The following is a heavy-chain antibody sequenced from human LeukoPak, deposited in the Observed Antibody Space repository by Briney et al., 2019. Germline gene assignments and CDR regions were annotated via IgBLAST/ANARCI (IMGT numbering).Heavy chain of an antibody. CDR1: GYTFTGYY. CDR2: INPNSGGT. CDR3: ATPSLTYDSSGYFDY. D-gene: IGHD3-22*01. Sequence: APVKVSCKASGYTFTGYYMHWVRQAPGQGLEWMGWINPNSGGTNYAQKFQGRVTMTRDTSISTAYMELSRLRSDDTAVYYCATPSLTYDSSGYFDYWGQGTLVTVSS. J-gene: IGHJ4*02. V-gene: IGHV1-2*02.